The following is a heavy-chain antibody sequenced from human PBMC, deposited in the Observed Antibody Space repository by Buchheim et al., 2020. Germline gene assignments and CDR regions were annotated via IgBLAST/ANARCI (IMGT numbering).Heavy chain of an antibody. CDR2: ISFDGTNT. CDR1: GFTFSNHG. J-gene: IGHJ5*02. CDR3: VGGLLRALEWLFVP. Sequence: QVQLVESGGGVVQPGRSLRLSCAASGFTFSNHGMYWVRQAPGKGLQWVALISFDGTNTSYADSFMGRFTVSRDNSKNTPYPQMNSLRLEDTAVYYCVGGLLRALEWLFVPWGQGT. D-gene: IGHD3-3*01. V-gene: IGHV3-30*03.